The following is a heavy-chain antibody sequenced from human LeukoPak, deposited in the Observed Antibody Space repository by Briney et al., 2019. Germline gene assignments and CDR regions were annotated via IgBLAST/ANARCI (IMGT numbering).Heavy chain of an antibody. CDR2: INPNSGGT. V-gene: IGHV1-2*02. D-gene: IGHD2-15*01. CDR1: GYTFTGYY. J-gene: IGHJ4*02. Sequence: GASVKVSCKASGYTFTGYYMHWVRQAPGQGLEWMGWINPNSGGTNYAQKFQGRVTMTRHTSISTAYMELSRLRSDDTAVYYCARSVVVVAAISFDYWGQGTLVTVSS. CDR3: ARSVVVVAAISFDY.